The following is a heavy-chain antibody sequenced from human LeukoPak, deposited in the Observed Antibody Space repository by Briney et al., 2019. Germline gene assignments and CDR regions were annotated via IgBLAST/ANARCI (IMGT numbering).Heavy chain of an antibody. Sequence: GGSLRLSCAASGFTFSSYAMSWVRQAPGKGLEWVSAISGSGGSTYYADSVKGRFTISRDNSKNTLYLQMDTLTAEDTAVYYCAKDQGASSYSFDYWGRGTLVTVSS. CDR2: ISGSGGST. J-gene: IGHJ4*02. CDR1: GFTFSSYA. D-gene: IGHD1-26*01. V-gene: IGHV3-23*01. CDR3: AKDQGASSYSFDY.